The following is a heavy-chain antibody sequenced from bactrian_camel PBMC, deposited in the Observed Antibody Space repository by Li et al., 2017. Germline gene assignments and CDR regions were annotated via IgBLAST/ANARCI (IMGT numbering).Heavy chain of an antibody. V-gene: IGHV3-1*01. CDR1: GFTFDGTT. CDR2: INWMGNIP. D-gene: IGHD6*01. J-gene: IGHJ4*01. Sequence: DVQLVESGGGLVQPGGSLRLSCVASGFTFDGTTMGWIRQAPGKGLERVATINWMGNIPKYADVVKGQFTISRDNARNTVYLQMKPGDTAVYYCARSSSHWAFDNWGQGTQVTVS. CDR3: ARSSSHWAFDN.